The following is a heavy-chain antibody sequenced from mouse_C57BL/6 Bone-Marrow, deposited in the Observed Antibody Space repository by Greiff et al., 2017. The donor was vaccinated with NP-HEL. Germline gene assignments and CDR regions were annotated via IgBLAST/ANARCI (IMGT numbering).Heavy chain of an antibody. V-gene: IGHV1-53*01. Sequence: QVQLQQPGTELVKPGASVKLSCKASGYTFTSYWMHWVKQRPGQGLEWIGNINPSNGGTNYNEKFKSKATLTVDKSSSTAYMQLRSLTSEDSAVYYCARTFITTVVPDYWGQGTTLTVSS. CDR1: GYTFTSYW. D-gene: IGHD1-1*01. CDR3: ARTFITTVVPDY. CDR2: INPSNGGT. J-gene: IGHJ2*01.